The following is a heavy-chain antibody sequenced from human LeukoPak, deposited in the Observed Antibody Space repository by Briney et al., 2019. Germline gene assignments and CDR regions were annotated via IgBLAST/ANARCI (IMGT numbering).Heavy chain of an antibody. CDR1: GFTFSSYW. J-gene: IGHJ3*02. V-gene: IGHV3-21*05. D-gene: IGHD3-22*01. CDR3: ARDHDSSGFEVDDAFDI. Sequence: GGSLRLSCAASGFTFSSYWMNWARQAPGKGLEWISYISSSSSHTNYGDSVKGRFTISRDNAKNSLYLQMNSLRAEDTAVYYCARDHDSSGFEVDDAFDIWGQGTMVTVSS. CDR2: ISSSSSHT.